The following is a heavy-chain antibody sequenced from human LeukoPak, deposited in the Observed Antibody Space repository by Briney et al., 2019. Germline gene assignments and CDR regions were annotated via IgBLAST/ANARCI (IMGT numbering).Heavy chain of an antibody. Sequence: ASVKVSCKASGGTFSSYAISWVRRAPGQGLEWMGRIIPILGIANYAQKFQGRVTITADKSTSTAYMELSSLRSEDTAVYYCARDRQQLAEIEYFQHWGQGTLVTVSS. CDR1: GGTFSSYA. D-gene: IGHD6-13*01. V-gene: IGHV1-69*04. J-gene: IGHJ1*01. CDR2: IIPILGIA. CDR3: ARDRQQLAEIEYFQH.